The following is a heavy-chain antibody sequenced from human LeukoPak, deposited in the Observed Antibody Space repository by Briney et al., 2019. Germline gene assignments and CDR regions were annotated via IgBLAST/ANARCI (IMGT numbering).Heavy chain of an antibody. CDR3: ARDLCWGCFDD. D-gene: IGHD3-10*02. V-gene: IGHV3-21*04. J-gene: IGHJ4*02. CDR1: GFTFNTYS. Sequence: GGSLRLSCAASGFTFNTYSMSWVRQAPGKGLEWVSIISRASESIFYADSVKGRFTISRDNAKNSLYLQMNSLRAEDTAVYYCARDLCWGCFDDWGQGNLVTVSS. CDR2: ISRASESI.